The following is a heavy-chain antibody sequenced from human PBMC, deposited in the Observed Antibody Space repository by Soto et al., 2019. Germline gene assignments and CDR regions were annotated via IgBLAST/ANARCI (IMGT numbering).Heavy chain of an antibody. V-gene: IGHV3-53*01. CDR1: GFSVTANY. CDR2: IFSGGGT. Sequence: VQVVESGGSLIQPGGSLRLSCEVSGFSVTANYMGWVRQAPGKGLKWVSVIFSGGGTDYVDSVKGRFTISRDISKSTLYLQMNSLRAEDTAVYYCHGYGYWGQGTLVTVSS. D-gene: IGHD5-12*01. J-gene: IGHJ4*02. CDR3: HGYGY.